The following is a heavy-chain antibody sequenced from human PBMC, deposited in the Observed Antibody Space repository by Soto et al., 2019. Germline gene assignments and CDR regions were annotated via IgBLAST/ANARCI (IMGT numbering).Heavy chain of an antibody. V-gene: IGHV3-30*18. Sequence: GGSLRLSCAASGFTFSSYGMHWVRQAPGKGLEWVAVISYDGSNKCYADSVKGRFTISRDNSKNTLYLQMNSLRAEDTAVYYCAKVPLDARSRYFDWLYYMDVWGKGTTVTVSS. CDR2: ISYDGSNK. D-gene: IGHD3-9*01. CDR1: GFTFSSYG. J-gene: IGHJ6*03. CDR3: AKVPLDARSRYFDWLYYMDV.